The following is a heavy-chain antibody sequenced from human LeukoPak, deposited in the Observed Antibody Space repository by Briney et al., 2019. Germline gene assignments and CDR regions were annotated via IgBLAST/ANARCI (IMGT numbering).Heavy chain of an antibody. CDR2: ISSSGSTI. Sequence: GGSLRLSCSVSGFTFSTYVMHWVRQAPGKGLEWVSYISSSGSTIFYADSVKGRCTISRDNDKNSLYLQMNSLRAEDTAVYYCARSSFAYYYDSSGYLDNWGQGTLVTVSS. CDR1: GFTFSTYV. J-gene: IGHJ4*02. V-gene: IGHV3-48*03. CDR3: ARSSFAYYYDSSGYLDN. D-gene: IGHD3-22*01.